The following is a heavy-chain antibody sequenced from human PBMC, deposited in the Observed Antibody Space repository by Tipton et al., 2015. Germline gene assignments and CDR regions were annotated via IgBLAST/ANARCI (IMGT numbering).Heavy chain of an antibody. Sequence: LRLSCAVYGGSFSGYYWTWIRQPPGKGLEWIGEINHSGGTKYNPSLKSRVTMSRDTSKNQFSLKLTSVTAADTAVYYCAREAVARYYYGMDVWGQGTTVTVSS. CDR2: INHSGGT. D-gene: IGHD6-19*01. J-gene: IGHJ6*02. CDR3: AREAVARYYYGMDV. CDR1: GGSFSGYY. V-gene: IGHV4-34*01.